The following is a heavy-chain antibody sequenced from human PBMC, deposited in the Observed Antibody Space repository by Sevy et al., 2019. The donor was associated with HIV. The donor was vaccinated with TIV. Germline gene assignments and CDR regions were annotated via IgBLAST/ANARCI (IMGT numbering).Heavy chain of an antibody. CDR2: ISYDGSNK. CDR1: EFTFSSYG. Sequence: GGSLRLSCAASEFTFSSYGMHWVRQAPGKGLEWVAVISYDGSNKYYADSVKGRFTISRDDSKNTVFLQMNSLRAEDTVVYYCSKDRGYSSVGVSRGMDVWGQGTTVTVSS. D-gene: IGHD6-19*01. J-gene: IGHJ6*02. V-gene: IGHV3-30*18. CDR3: SKDRGYSSVGVSRGMDV.